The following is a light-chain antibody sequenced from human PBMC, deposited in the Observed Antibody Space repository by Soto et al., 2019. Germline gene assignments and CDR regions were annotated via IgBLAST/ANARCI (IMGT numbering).Light chain of an antibody. CDR1: QDISNY. CDR3: QQYDYLPPFT. Sequence: DIQMTQSPSSLSASVGDRVTITCQASQDISNYLNWYQQKPGKAPKLLIYDASNLETGVPSRFSGSGSGTDFTFTISSLQPEDIATYYCQQYDYLPPFTFGPGTKVDIK. V-gene: IGKV1-33*01. J-gene: IGKJ3*01. CDR2: DAS.